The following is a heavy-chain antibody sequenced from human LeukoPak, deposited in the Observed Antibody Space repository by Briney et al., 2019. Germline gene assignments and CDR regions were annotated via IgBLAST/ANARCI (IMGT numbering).Heavy chain of an antibody. CDR1: GYSFTSYW. J-gene: IGHJ4*02. D-gene: IGHD3-22*01. Sequence: GESLKISCQGSGYSFTSYWIGWVRQMPGKGLEWMWIIYPGESDTRYSPSFQGQVTISADKSISTAYLQWSSLKASDTAMYYCARSTLTYYYDSSGYPLQNYFDYWGQGTLVTVSS. V-gene: IGHV5-51*01. CDR3: ARSTLTYYYDSSGYPLQNYFDY. CDR2: IYPGESDT.